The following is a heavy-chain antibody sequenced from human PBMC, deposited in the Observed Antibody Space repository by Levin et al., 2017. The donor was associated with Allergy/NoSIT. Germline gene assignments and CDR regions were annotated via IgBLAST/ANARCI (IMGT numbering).Heavy chain of an antibody. CDR1: GFTFSSYS. CDR2: ISGSSSTI. CDR3: ARDLLASSGWYVSFDY. D-gene: IGHD6-19*01. J-gene: IGHJ4*02. V-gene: IGHV3-48*01. Sequence: RAGGSLRLSCAASGFTFSSYSMNWVRQAPGKGLEWVSYISGSSSTIYYADSVKGRFTISRDNAKNSLYLQMNSLRAEDTAVYYCARDLLASSGWYVSFDYWGQGTLVTVSS.